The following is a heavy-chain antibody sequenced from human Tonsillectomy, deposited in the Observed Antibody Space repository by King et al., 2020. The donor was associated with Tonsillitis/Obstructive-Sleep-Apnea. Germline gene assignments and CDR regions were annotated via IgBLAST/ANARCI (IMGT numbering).Heavy chain of an antibody. D-gene: IGHD3-22*01. Sequence: QLVQSGAEVKKPGASVKVSCKASGYTFTSYYMYWVRQAPGQGLEWMGIINPSGGGTSNAQKFQGRITMTRDTSTSTVYMELSSLRSEDTAVYYCAREWSITMRVDSPYFSCRLSWFDPWGQGTLVTVSS. CDR2: INPSGGGT. V-gene: IGHV1-46*01. CDR3: AREWSITMRVDSPYFSCRLSWFDP. CDR1: GYTFTSYY. J-gene: IGHJ5*02.